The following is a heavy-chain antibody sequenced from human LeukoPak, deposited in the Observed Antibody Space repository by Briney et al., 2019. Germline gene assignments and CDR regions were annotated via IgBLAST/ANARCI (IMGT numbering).Heavy chain of an antibody. V-gene: IGHV3-9*01. J-gene: IGHJ3*02. CDR2: ISWNSGSI. CDR3: AKAVGGAFDI. D-gene: IGHD2-15*01. Sequence: GGSLRLSCAASGFTFDDYAMHWVRQAPGEGLEWVSGISWNSGSIGYADSVKGRFTISRDNAKNSLYLQMNSLRAEDTALYYCAKAVGGAFDIWGQGTMVTVSS. CDR1: GFTFDDYA.